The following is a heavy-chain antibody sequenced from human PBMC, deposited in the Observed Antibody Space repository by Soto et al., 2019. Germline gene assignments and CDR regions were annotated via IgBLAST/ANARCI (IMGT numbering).Heavy chain of an antibody. CDR3: AKEPEGY. V-gene: IGHV3-23*01. CDR1: GLTFSSYG. Sequence: GGSLRLSCAASGLTFSSYGMTWVRQAPGKGLEWVSAFSGSGGSTYYADSVKGRFTISRDNTKNTLFLQMSSLRAEDTAVYYCAKEPEGYWGQGTLVTVSS. J-gene: IGHJ4*02. CDR2: FSGSGGST.